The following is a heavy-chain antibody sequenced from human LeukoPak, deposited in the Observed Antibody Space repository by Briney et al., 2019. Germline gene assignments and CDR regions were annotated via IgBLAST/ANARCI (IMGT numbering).Heavy chain of an antibody. CDR1: GFTFSSYW. Sequence: GGSLRLSCAASGFTFSSYWMSWVRQAPGKGLEWVANIKQDGSEKYYVDSVNGRFNISRDNDKNSLYLQMNSLRAEDTAVYYCARSSRQIFGVVIVGDPYYYYYMDVWGKGTTVTVSS. CDR2: IKQDGSEK. V-gene: IGHV3-7*01. CDR3: ARSSRQIFGVVIVGDPYYYYYMDV. J-gene: IGHJ6*03. D-gene: IGHD3-3*01.